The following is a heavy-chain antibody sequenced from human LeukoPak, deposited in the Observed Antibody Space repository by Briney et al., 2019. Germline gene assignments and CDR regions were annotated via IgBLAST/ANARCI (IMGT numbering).Heavy chain of an antibody. D-gene: IGHD3-10*01. CDR2: ISYDGSNK. Sequence: GGSLRLSCAASGFTFSSYGMHWVRQAPGKGLEWVAVISYDGSNKYYADSVKGRFTISRDNSKNTLYLQMNSLRAEDTAVYYCAKDQRGTMVRGWLGIWGQGTLVTVSS. J-gene: IGHJ4*02. V-gene: IGHV3-30*18. CDR3: AKDQRGTMVRGWLGI. CDR1: GFTFSSYG.